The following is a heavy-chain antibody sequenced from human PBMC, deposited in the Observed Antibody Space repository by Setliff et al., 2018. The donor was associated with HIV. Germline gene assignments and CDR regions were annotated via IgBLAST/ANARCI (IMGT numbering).Heavy chain of an antibody. CDR2: IVPILNIA. J-gene: IGHJ1*01. CDR3: ARGWSEGTHLFQVEYFQH. CDR1: GGTFGNYG. D-gene: IGHD2-8*01. Sequence: SVKVSCKASGGTFGNYGVGWVRQAPGQGLEWVGGIVPILNIANYAQEFQGRATITADKSTSTVYMEVRDLKPDDTALYYCARGWSEGTHLFQVEYFQHWGQGTLVTVSS. V-gene: IGHV1-69*10.